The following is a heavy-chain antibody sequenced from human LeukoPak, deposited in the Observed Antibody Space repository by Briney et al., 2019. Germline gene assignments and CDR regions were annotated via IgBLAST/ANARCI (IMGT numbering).Heavy chain of an antibody. CDR1: GFTFDDYG. J-gene: IGHJ4*02. CDR3: ANSGQIWSGYYPTNDY. Sequence: PGGSLRLSCAASGFTFDDYGMSWVRHAPGKGLEWVSGINWNGGSTGYADSVKGRFTISRDNSKNTLYLQMNSLRAEDTAVYYCANSGQIWSGYYPTNDYWGQGTLVTVSS. CDR2: INWNGGST. D-gene: IGHD3-3*01. V-gene: IGHV3-20*04.